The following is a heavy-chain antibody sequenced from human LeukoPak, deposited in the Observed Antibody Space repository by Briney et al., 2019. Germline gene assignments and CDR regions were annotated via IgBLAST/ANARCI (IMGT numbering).Heavy chain of an antibody. CDR3: ARDWVYYYDSSLHGAFDI. Sequence: GGSLRLSCAASGFTVSSNYMSWVRQAPGKGLEWVSYISSSSSTIYYADSVKGRFTISRDNAKNSLYLQMNSLRAEDTAVYYCARDWVYYYDSSLHGAFDIWGQGTMVTVSS. CDR1: GFTVSSNY. CDR2: ISSSSSTI. J-gene: IGHJ3*02. V-gene: IGHV3-48*04. D-gene: IGHD3-22*01.